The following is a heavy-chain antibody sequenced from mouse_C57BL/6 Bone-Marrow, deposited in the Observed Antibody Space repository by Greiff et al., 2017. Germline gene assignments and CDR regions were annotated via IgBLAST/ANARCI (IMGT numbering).Heavy chain of an antibody. CDR3: AREDYDYPWFAY. D-gene: IGHD2-4*01. J-gene: IGHJ3*01. CDR2: IYPRSGNT. CDR1: GYTFTSYG. V-gene: IGHV1-81*01. Sequence: VQLQQSGAELARPGASVKLSCKASGYTFTSYGISWVKQRTGQGLEWIVEIYPRSGNTYYNEKFKGKATLTADKSSRTAYMELRSLTSEDSAVYFCAREDYDYPWFAYWGQGTLVTVSA.